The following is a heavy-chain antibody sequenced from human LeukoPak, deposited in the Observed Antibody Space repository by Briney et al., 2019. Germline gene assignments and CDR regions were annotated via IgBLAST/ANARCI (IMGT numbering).Heavy chain of an antibody. CDR2: ISSSSYI. V-gene: IGHV3-21*01. CDR3: ARDHAVADLFDY. Sequence: GGSLRLSCAASGFTFSSYSMNWVRQAPGEGLEWVSSISSSSYIYYADSVKGRFTISRDNAKDSLYLQMNSLRAEDTAVYYCARDHAVADLFDYWGQGTLVTVSS. CDR1: GFTFSSYS. D-gene: IGHD6-19*01. J-gene: IGHJ4*02.